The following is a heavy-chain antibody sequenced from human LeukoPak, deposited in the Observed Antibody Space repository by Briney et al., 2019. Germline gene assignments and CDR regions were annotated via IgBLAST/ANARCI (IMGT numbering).Heavy chain of an antibody. J-gene: IGHJ4*02. V-gene: IGHV4-4*02. CDR1: TVSGSSGNW. CDR2: VHKTGKT. Sequence: SETLSLTCAVSTVSGSSGNWWSWVRQPPGKGLEWIGEVHKTGKTNYNPSLKTRVTISIDASKNQLSLELTSVTAADAAVYYCARELLGAPTPGAYWGQGTRVTVSS. D-gene: IGHD7-27*01. CDR3: ARELLGAPTPGAY.